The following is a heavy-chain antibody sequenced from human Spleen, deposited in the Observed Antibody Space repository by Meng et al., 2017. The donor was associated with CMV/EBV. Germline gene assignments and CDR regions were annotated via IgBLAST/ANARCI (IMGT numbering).Heavy chain of an antibody. CDR3: AKAEGDFWSGYSSYYYGMDV. CDR1: GFTFSSYA. V-gene: IGHV3-23*01. Sequence: GESLKISCVASGFTFSSYAVSWVRQAPGKGLEWVSAISGSGGSTYYADSVKGRFTISRDNSKNTLYLQMNSLRAEDTAVYYCAKAEGDFWSGYSSYYYGMDVWGQGTTVTVSS. D-gene: IGHD3-3*01. CDR2: ISGSGGST. J-gene: IGHJ6*02.